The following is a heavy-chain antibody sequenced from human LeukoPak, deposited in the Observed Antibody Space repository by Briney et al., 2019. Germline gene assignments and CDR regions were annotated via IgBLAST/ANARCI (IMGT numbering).Heavy chain of an antibody. CDR3: ARGRGFIAARRGLFDY. J-gene: IGHJ4*02. Sequence: SETLSLTCTVSGGSISSSSYYWGWIRQPPGKGLEWIGSIYYSGSTYYNPSLKSRVTISVDTSKNQFSLKLSSVTAADTAVYYCARGRGFIAARRGLFDYWGQGTLVTVSS. CDR2: IYYSGST. D-gene: IGHD6-6*01. CDR1: GGSISSSSYY. V-gene: IGHV4-39*01.